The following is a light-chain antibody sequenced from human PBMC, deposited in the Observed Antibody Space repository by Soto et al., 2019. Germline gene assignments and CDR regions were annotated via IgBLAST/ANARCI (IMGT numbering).Light chain of an antibody. J-gene: IGKJ4*01. Sequence: SVSKRESATLSCRAIQSVNSNYLAWYQQHPGQPPRLLIYGASTRATGIPARFSGSGSGTEFTLAISSLQSEDFAVYYCQQYKNLPLVTFCGVT. CDR2: GAS. CDR1: QSVNSN. CDR3: QQYKNLPLVT. V-gene: IGKV3D-15*01.